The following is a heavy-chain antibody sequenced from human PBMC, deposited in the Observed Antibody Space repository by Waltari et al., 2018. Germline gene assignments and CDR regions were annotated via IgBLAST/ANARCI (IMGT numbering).Heavy chain of an antibody. Sequence: QVQLQQWGAGLLKPSETLSLTCAVYGGSFSGYYWSWIRPPPGKGLEWIGEINHSGSTNYNPSLKSRVTISVDTSKNQFSLKLSSVTAADTAVYYCARGYGDYVYYYYGMDVWGQGTTVTVSS. J-gene: IGHJ6*02. CDR2: INHSGST. CDR3: ARGYGDYVYYYYGMDV. D-gene: IGHD4-17*01. V-gene: IGHV4-34*01. CDR1: GGSFSGYY.